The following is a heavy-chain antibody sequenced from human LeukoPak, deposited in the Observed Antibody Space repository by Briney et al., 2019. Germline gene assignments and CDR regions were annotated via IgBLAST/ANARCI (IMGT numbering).Heavy chain of an antibody. V-gene: IGHV4-4*07. J-gene: IGHJ4*02. CDR3: AREPVGSSFDY. CDR2: IYTSGST. Sequence: SETLSLTCTVSGGSIRSYYWSWIRQPAGKGLEWVGRIYTSGSTNYHPSLKSRVTMSVDTSKNQFSLRLISVTAADTAVYYCAREPVGSSFDYWGQGTLVTVSS. CDR1: GGSIRSYY. D-gene: IGHD6-13*01.